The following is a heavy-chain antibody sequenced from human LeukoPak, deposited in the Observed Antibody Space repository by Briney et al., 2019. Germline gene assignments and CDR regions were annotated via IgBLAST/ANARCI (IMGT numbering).Heavy chain of an antibody. CDR3: ARGHRYYYDSSGYYPVDY. CDR1: GFTFSSYW. Sequence: GGSLRLSCAASGFTFSSYWMSWVRQAPGKGLEWVSAISGSGGSTYYADSVKGRFTISRDNSKNTLYLQMSSLRAEDTAMFYCARGHRYYYDSSGYYPVDYWGQGTLVTVSS. V-gene: IGHV3-23*01. D-gene: IGHD3-22*01. J-gene: IGHJ4*02. CDR2: ISGSGGST.